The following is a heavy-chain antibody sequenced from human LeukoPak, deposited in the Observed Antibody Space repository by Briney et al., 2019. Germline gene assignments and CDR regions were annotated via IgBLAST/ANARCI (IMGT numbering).Heavy chain of an antibody. D-gene: IGHD3-10*01. J-gene: IGHJ4*02. CDR1: GGSLSSSSYY. V-gene: IGHV4-39*01. CDR3: AKHLWRDLLWSGEGYYFGS. CDR2: KNDGGTT. Sequence: SETLSLPCTVSGGSLSSSSYYWGWIRQPPGEGLEWVGRIKSKNDGGTTHYADFVKGRFTISRDNSKNTLYLQMNSLRAEDTAVYYCAKHLWRDLLWSGEGYYFGSWGQGTLVTVSS.